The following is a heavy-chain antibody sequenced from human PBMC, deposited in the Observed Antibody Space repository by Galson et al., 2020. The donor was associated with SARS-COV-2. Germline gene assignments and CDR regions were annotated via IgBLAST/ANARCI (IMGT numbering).Heavy chain of an antibody. CDR2: ISSSSSYI. V-gene: IGHV3-21*01. D-gene: IGHD3-16*02. Sequence: GGSLRLSCAASGFTFSSYSMNWVRQAPGKGLEWVSSISSSSSYIYYADSVKGRFTISRDNAKNSLYLQMNSLRAEDTAVYYCAREGGLEVWRSYRYPFGYWSQVTLVTVSS. CDR3: AREGGLEVWRSYRYPFGY. CDR1: GFTFSSYS. J-gene: IGHJ4*02.